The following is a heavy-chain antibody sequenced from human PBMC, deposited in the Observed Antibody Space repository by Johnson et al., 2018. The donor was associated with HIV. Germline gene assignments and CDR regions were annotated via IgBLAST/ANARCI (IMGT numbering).Heavy chain of an antibody. CDR1: GFTFSSYA. D-gene: IGHD3-3*01. V-gene: IGHV3-9*01. CDR2: ISWNSDTI. CDR3: AKGGPLFVDAFDI. Sequence: VQLVESGGGLVQPGGSLRLSCAASGFTFSSYAMSWVRQAPGKGLEWVSGISWNSDTIGYADSVKGRFAISRDNAKNSLYLQMNSLRAEDTALYYCAKGGPLFVDAFDIWGLGTMVTVSS. J-gene: IGHJ3*02.